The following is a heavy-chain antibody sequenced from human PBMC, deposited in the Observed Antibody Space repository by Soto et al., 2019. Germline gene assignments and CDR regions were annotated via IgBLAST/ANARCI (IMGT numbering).Heavy chain of an antibody. CDR2: ISGSGGST. D-gene: IGHD4-17*01. V-gene: IGHV3-23*01. CDR3: AKVDYGDYTGGWYFAL. J-gene: IGHJ2*01. Sequence: EVQLLESGGGLVQPGGSLRLSCAASGFTFSSYAMSWVRQAPGKGLEWVSAISGSGGSTYYADSVKGRFTISRDNSKNTLYLQTNSLRAEDTAVYYCAKVDYGDYTGGWYFALWGRGTLVTVSS. CDR1: GFTFSSYA.